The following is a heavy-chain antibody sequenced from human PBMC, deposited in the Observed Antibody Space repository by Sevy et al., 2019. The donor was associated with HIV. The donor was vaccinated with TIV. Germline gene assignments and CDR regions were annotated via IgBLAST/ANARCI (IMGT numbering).Heavy chain of an antibody. CDR1: GGSISNADYY. J-gene: IGHJ4*02. V-gene: IGHV4-30-4*01. CDR2: IYYSGRT. CDR3: ARMKFWNGYFDY. Sequence: SETLSLTCSVSGGSISNADYYWSWIRQPPGKGLEWIGYIYYSGRTYYNPSLKSRINISVDTSRNQFSLSLDSVTAADTAVYYCARMKFWNGYFDYWGQGTLVTVSS. D-gene: IGHD3-3*01.